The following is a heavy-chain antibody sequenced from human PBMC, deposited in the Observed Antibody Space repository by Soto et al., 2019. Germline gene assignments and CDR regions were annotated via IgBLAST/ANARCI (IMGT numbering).Heavy chain of an antibody. Sequence: EVQLVESGGGLVQPGGSLRLSCAASAFTLSTYWMSWVRQAPGKGQEWVATIKQDGSETHYVDSVKGRFTISRDYAENSLYLQMNSLRAEETAVYYRVRACGRASCPYYLDVWGKGTTVTISS. CDR3: VRACGRASCPYYLDV. D-gene: IGHD2-2*01. CDR2: IKQDGSET. J-gene: IGHJ6*03. V-gene: IGHV3-7*01. CDR1: AFTLSTYW.